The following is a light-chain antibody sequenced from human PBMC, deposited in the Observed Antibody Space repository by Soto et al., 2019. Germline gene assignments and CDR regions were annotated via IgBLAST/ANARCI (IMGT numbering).Light chain of an antibody. J-gene: IGLJ1*01. CDR1: SSDVGGYNY. CDR3: SSYTSSSTYV. V-gene: IGLV2-14*01. Sequence: QSALTQPASVSGSPGQSITISCTGTSSDVGGYNYVSWYQQHPGKAPHLMIYEVSKRPSGVSNRFSGSKSGNTASLTISGLQAEDEADYYCSSYTSSSTYVFGTGTKVTVL. CDR2: EVS.